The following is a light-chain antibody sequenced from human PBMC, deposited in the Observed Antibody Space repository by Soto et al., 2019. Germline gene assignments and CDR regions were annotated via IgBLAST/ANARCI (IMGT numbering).Light chain of an antibody. J-gene: IGLJ1*01. CDR1: SSNIGGNS. Sequence: QSVLTQPPSVSAAPGQKVTISCSGSSSNIGGNSVSWYQQLPGTAPKLLIYDDNKRPSGIPDRFSGSKSGTSATLGITGFQPGDVADYYCGSWDSSLSAYVFGTGTKATVL. CDR3: GSWDSSLSAYV. CDR2: DDN. V-gene: IGLV1-51*01.